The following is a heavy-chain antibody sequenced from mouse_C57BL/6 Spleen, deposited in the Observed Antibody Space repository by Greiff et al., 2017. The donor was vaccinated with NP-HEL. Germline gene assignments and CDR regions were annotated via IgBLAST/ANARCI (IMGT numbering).Heavy chain of an antibody. D-gene: IGHD4-1*01. V-gene: IGHV1-22*01. J-gene: IGHJ1*03. Sequence: EVQLKESGPELVKPGASVKMSCKASGYTFTDYNMHWVKQSHGKSLEWIGYINPNNGGTSYNQKFKGKATLTVNKSSSTAYMELRSLTSEDSAVYYCARELTGTSGWYFDVWGTGTTVTVSS. CDR3: ARELTGTSGWYFDV. CDR1: GYTFTDYN. CDR2: INPNNGGT.